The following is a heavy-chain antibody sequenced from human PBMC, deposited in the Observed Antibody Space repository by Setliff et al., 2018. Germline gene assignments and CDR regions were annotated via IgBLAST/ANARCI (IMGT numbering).Heavy chain of an antibody. J-gene: IGHJ3*02. CDR3: ARGLTYYYDSSVRFLDAFDI. D-gene: IGHD3-22*01. V-gene: IGHV1-8*01. Sequence: ASVKVSCKASGYTFTSYDINWVRQATGQGIEWMGWMNPNSGNTGYAQKFQGRVTMTRNTSISTAYMELSSLRSEDTAVYYCARGLTYYYDSSVRFLDAFDIWGQGTMVTVSS. CDR2: MNPNSGNT. CDR1: GYTFTSYD.